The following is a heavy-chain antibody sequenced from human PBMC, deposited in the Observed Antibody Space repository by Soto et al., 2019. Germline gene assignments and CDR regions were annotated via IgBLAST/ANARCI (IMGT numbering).Heavy chain of an antibody. CDR3: ARGSPLYYDFWSGYYTHDNWFDP. CDR1: GYTFTSYD. D-gene: IGHD3-3*01. CDR2: MNPNSGNT. Sequence: ASVKVSCKASGYTFTSYDINWVRQATGQGLEWMGWMNPNSGNTGYAQKFQGRVTMTRNTSISTAYMELSSLRSEDTAVYYCARGSPLYYDFWSGYYTHDNWFDPWGQGTLVTVS. V-gene: IGHV1-8*01. J-gene: IGHJ5*02.